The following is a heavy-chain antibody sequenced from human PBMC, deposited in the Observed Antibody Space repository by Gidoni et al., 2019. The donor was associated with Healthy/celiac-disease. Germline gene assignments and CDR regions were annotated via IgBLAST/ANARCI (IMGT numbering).Heavy chain of an antibody. CDR3: ARDRKANAFDI. Sequence: EVQLVESGGGLVKPGGSLRLSCAASGFTFSSYSMNWVRQAPGKGLEWVSSISSSSSYIYYADSVKGRFTISRENAKNSLYLQMNSLRAEDTAVYYCARDRKANAFDIWGQGTMVTVSS. CDR2: ISSSSSYI. J-gene: IGHJ3*02. V-gene: IGHV3-21*01. D-gene: IGHD1-26*01. CDR1: GFTFSSYS.